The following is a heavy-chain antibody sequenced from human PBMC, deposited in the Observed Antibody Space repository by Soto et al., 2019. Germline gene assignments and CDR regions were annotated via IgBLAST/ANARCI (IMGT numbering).Heavy chain of an antibody. V-gene: IGHV3-21*01. Sequence: EQLVESGGGLVKPGGSLRLSCAAAGFTFSAYTMNWVRQAPGKGLEWVSSISGRSTYMYYADSVKGRFTISRDTARTLLYLQTNSLRAEDTAVYYCASDYYSSGRLLYCMAVWGKGTTVTVSS. D-gene: IGHD3-10*01. CDR3: ASDYYSSGRLLYCMAV. J-gene: IGHJ6*03. CDR1: GFTFSAYT. CDR2: ISGRSTYM.